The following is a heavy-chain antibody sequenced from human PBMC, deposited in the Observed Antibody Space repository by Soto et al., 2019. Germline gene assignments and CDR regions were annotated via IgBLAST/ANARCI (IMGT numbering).Heavy chain of an antibody. J-gene: IGHJ4*02. V-gene: IGHV3-74*01. CDR3: ARDRAAASDY. Sequence: GGSLRLSCAASGFTFSSYWMHWVRQAPGKGLVWVSRINGDGVSTNYADSVKGRFTISRDNAKNTLYLQMNSLRAEDTAVYYCARDRAAASDYWGQGTLVTVSS. CDR1: GFTFSSYW. D-gene: IGHD6-13*01. CDR2: INGDGVST.